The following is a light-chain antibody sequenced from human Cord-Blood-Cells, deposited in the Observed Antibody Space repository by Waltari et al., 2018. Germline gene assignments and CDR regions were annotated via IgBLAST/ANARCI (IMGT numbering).Light chain of an antibody. CDR1: QSVSSN. CDR3: QQYNNWPFT. CDR2: GAS. Sequence: EIVMTQSPATLSVSPGERATLSCRASQSVSSNLAWYQQKPGKAPRLLIYGASTRATVIPARFSGSGSGTEFTLTISSLQSEDFAVYYCQQYNNWPFTFGPGTKVDIK. V-gene: IGKV3-15*01. J-gene: IGKJ3*01.